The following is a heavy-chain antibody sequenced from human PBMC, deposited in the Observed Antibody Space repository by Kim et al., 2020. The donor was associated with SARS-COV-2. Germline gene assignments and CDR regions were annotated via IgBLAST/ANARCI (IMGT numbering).Heavy chain of an antibody. Sequence: GGSLRLSCAASGFTFSSYAMHWVRQAPGKGLEWVAVISYDGSNKYYADSVKGRFTISRDNSKNTLYLQMNSLRAEDTAVYYCARDMDSGSYYELYGMDVWGQGTTVTVSS. J-gene: IGHJ6*02. CDR1: GFTFSSYA. V-gene: IGHV3-30*04. D-gene: IGHD1-26*01. CDR2: ISYDGSNK. CDR3: ARDMDSGSYYELYGMDV.